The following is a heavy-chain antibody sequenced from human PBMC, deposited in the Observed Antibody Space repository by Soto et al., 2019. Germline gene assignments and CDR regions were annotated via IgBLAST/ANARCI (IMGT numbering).Heavy chain of an antibody. V-gene: IGHV1-18*01. Sequence: ASVKVSCNASGYTFTSYGISRVRQAPGQGLEWMGWISAYNGNTNYAQKLQGRVTMTTDTSTSTAYMELRSLRSDDTAVYYCARGGYSSSSGYYFDYWGQGTLVTVSS. J-gene: IGHJ4*02. D-gene: IGHD6-6*01. CDR3: ARGGYSSSSGYYFDY. CDR2: ISAYNGNT. CDR1: GYTFTSYG.